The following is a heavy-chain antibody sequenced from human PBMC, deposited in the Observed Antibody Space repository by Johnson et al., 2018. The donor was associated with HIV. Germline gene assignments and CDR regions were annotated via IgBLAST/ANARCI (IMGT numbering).Heavy chain of an antibody. J-gene: IGHJ3*02. CDR3: ARDRRLADAFDI. CDR2: IKQDGSEN. CDR1: GFTFSSYW. D-gene: IGHD5-12*01. V-gene: IGHV3-7*01. Sequence: VQLVESGGGLVQPGDSLRLSCVASGFTFSSYWMNWVRQTPWKGREWVANIKQDGSENYYVDSVKGRFTISRDNAKNSLYLQMNSLRAEDTAVYYCARDRRLADAFDIWGQGTMVTVSS.